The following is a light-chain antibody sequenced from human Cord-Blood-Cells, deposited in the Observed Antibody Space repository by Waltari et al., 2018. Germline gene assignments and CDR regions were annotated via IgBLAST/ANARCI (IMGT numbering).Light chain of an antibody. CDR2: DAA. CDR3: QQRSNWPLT. CDR1: QRVSSY. Sequence: EIVLTQSPATLSLSPGERAAPSCRASQRVSSYLAWYQQKPGPAPRLLIYDAANRAPGIPARFSGSGSGTDFTLTIGSLEPEDFAVYYCQQRSNWPLTFGGGTKVEIK. J-gene: IGKJ4*01. V-gene: IGKV3-11*01.